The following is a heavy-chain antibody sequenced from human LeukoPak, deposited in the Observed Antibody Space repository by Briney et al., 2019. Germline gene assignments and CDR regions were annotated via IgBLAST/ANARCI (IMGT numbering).Heavy chain of an antibody. V-gene: IGHV4-39*01. CDR2: FYYSGST. Sequence: PSETLFLTCTVSGGSISISNYYWGWLRQPPGKGLEWIGSFYYSGSTYYNPSLKSRVTISVDTSKSQFSLKLSSVTAADTAVYYCARKQWVMYYFDSWGQGTLVTVSS. CDR3: ARKQWVMYYFDS. CDR1: GGSISISNYY. D-gene: IGHD6-19*01. J-gene: IGHJ4*02.